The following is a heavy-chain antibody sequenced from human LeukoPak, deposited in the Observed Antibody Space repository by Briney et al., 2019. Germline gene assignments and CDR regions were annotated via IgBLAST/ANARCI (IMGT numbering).Heavy chain of an antibody. CDR1: GFTFSSYA. CDR3: AKDVRRVPNTFPY. J-gene: IGHJ4*02. CDR2: ISGSGGST. V-gene: IGHV3-23*01. Sequence: GGSLRLSCTASGFTFSSYAMSWVRQAPGKGLEWVSAISGSGGSTYYADSVKGRFTTSRDNSKNTLYLQMNSLRAEDTAVYYCAKDVRRVPNTFPYWGQGTLVTVSS. D-gene: IGHD2/OR15-2a*01.